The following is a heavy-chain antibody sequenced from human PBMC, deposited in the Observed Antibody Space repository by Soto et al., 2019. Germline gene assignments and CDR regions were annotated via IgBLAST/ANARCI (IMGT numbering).Heavy chain of an antibody. CDR2: ISYDGSNK. Sequence: PGGSLRLSCAASGFTFSSYAMHWVRQAPGKGLEWVAVISYDGSNKYYADSVKGRFTISRDNSKNTLYLQMNSLRAEDTAVYYCATVRPPVIGLLFFDYWGQGTLVTVSS. CDR3: ATVRPPVIGLLFFDY. CDR1: GFTFSSYA. V-gene: IGHV3-30*04. D-gene: IGHD2-21*01. J-gene: IGHJ4*02.